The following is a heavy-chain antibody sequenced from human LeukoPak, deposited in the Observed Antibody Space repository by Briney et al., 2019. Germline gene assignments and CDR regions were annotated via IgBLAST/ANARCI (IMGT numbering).Heavy chain of an antibody. D-gene: IGHD2-2*01. CDR3: ARGDVVVPAATCWFDP. CDR1: GGSFSGYY. J-gene: IGHJ5*02. Sequence: SETLSLTCAVYGGSFSGYYWSWIRQPPGKGLEWIGEINHSGSTNYNPSLKSRVTISVDTSKNQFSLKLSSVTAADTAVYYCARGDVVVPAATCWFDPWGQGTLVTVSS. V-gene: IGHV4-34*01. CDR2: INHSGST.